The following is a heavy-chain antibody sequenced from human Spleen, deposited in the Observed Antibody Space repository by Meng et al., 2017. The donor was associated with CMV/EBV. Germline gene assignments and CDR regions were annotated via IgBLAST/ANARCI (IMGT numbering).Heavy chain of an antibody. CDR2: IYYSGST. D-gene: IGHD6-6*01. CDR1: GDSISSSRYY. J-gene: IGHJ6*02. Sequence: SETLSLTCTGFGDSISSSRYYWGWIRQPPGKGLEWIGYIYYSGSTYYNPSLKSRITISVDTSKNQFSLKLNSVTAADAAVYYCARDGAARPPGYYGMAVWGQGTTVTVSS. V-gene: IGHV4-39*07. CDR3: ARDGAARPPGYYGMAV.